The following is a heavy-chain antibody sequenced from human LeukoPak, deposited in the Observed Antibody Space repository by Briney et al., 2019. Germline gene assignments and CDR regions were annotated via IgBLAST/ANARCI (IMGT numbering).Heavy chain of an antibody. Sequence: GGSLRLSCAASGFTFSSYWMHWVRHAPGKGLVWVSRINSDGSSTSYADSVQGRFTLSRDTSKNTLYLQLKTLTAEDTALYYCARKDYWGQGILVTVSS. V-gene: IGHV3-74*01. J-gene: IGHJ4*02. CDR1: GFTFSSYW. CDR2: INSDGSST. CDR3: ARKDY.